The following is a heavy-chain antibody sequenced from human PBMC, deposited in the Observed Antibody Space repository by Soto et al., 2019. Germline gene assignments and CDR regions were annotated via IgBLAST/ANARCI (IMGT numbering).Heavy chain of an antibody. Sequence: SETLSLTCSVSAVSLRQNHWSWIRQAPGKGLEWVVYVHFSGSTTYNPSLAPRLNISFDMSKSQVYLQLTSVTAADTAVYYCARFGAAAAHDDNWGRGVLVT. V-gene: IGHV4-59*01. J-gene: IGHJ4*01. CDR1: AVSLRQNH. CDR3: ARFGAAAAHDDN. D-gene: IGHD6-13*01. CDR2: VHFSGST.